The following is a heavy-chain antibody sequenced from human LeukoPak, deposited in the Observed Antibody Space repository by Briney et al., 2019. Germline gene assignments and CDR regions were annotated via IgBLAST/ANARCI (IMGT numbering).Heavy chain of an antibody. CDR1: GGSISSYY. V-gene: IGHV4-59*01. CDR3: ARVNSLWFGGEFDY. D-gene: IGHD3-10*01. Sequence: SETLSLTCTVSGGSISSYYWSWIRQPPGKGLEWIGYIYYSGSTNYNPSLKSRVTISVDTSKNQFPLKLSSVTAADTAVYYCARVNSLWFGGEFDYWGQGTLVTVSS. CDR2: IYYSGST. J-gene: IGHJ4*02.